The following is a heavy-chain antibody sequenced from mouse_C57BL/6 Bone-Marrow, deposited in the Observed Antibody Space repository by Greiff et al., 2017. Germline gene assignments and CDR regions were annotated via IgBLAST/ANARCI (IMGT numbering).Heavy chain of an antibody. D-gene: IGHD1-1*01. Sequence: VQLQQSGPELVKPGASVKISCKASGYAFSSSWMNWVKQRPGKGLEWIGRIYPGDGDTNYNGKFKGKATLTADKSSSTAYMQLSSLTSEDSAVYFCARDYYDEGNAMDYWGQGPSVTVSS. J-gene: IGHJ4*01. CDR3: ARDYYDEGNAMDY. V-gene: IGHV1-82*01. CDR2: IYPGDGDT. CDR1: GYAFSSSW.